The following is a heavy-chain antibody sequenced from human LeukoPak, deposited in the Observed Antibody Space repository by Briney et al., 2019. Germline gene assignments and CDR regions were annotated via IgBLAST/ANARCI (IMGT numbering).Heavy chain of an antibody. V-gene: IGHV5-51*01. J-gene: IGHJ5*02. CDR2: IYPADSDI. CDR1: GYSINNYW. CDR3: ARQEYCSGGSCYTWFDP. Sequence: GESLKISCKGSGYSINNYWIGWVRQMPGKGLEWMGIIYPADSDIRYSPSFQGQVTISADMSISTAYLQWSSLKASDTAMYYCARQEYCSGGSCYTWFDPWGQGTLVTVSS. D-gene: IGHD2-15*01.